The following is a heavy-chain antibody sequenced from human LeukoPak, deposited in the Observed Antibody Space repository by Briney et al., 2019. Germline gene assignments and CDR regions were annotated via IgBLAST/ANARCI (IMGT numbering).Heavy chain of an antibody. Sequence: GGSLRLSCAASGFTFSSYEMNWVRQAPGKGLEWASYISSSSSTIYYADSVKGRFTISRDNAKNSLYLQMNSLRAEDTAVYYCAGVQLNYDILTGYYKEAYNWFDPWGQGTLVTVSS. D-gene: IGHD3-9*01. CDR3: AGVQLNYDILTGYYKEAYNWFDP. V-gene: IGHV3-48*01. J-gene: IGHJ5*02. CDR2: ISSSSSTI. CDR1: GFTFSSYE.